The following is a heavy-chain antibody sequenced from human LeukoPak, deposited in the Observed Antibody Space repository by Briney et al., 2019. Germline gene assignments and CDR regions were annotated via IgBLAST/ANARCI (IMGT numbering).Heavy chain of an antibody. Sequence: SETLSLTCTVSGGSISSYYWSWIRQPPGKGLEWIGYIYYSGSTNYNPSLKSRVTISVDTSKNQFSLKLSSVTAADTAVYYCARRGSPARYYYYYMDVWGKGATVTVSS. CDR1: GGSISSYY. CDR2: IYYSGST. V-gene: IGHV4-59*01. J-gene: IGHJ6*03. CDR3: ARRGSPARYYYYYMDV. D-gene: IGHD3-10*01.